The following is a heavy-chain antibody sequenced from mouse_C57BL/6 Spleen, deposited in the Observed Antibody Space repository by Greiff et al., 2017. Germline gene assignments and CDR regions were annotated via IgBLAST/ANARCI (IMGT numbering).Heavy chain of an antibody. J-gene: IGHJ4*01. Sequence: VQLQQPGAELVKPGASVKLSCKASGYTFTSYWMQWVKQRPGQGLEWIGEIDPSDSYTNYNQKFKGKATLTVDTSSSTAYMQLSSLTSEDSAVYYCARARTSRAMDYWGQGTSVTVSS. V-gene: IGHV1-50*01. CDR3: ARARTSRAMDY. CDR1: GYTFTSYW. CDR2: IDPSDSYT.